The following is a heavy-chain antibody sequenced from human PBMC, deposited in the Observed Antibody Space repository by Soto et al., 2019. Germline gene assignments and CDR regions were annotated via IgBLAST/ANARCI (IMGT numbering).Heavy chain of an antibody. CDR3: ARDEGYSYGYTYYGMDV. V-gene: IGHV4-61*01. J-gene: IGHJ6*02. CDR1: GGSVSSGSYY. CDR2: IYYSGST. D-gene: IGHD5-18*01. Sequence: QVQLQESGPGLVKPSETLSLTCTVSGGSVSSGSYYWSWIRQPPGKGLEWIGYIYYSGSTNYNPSLKRRVTISVDTSKNQFSLKLSSVTAADTAVYYCARDEGYSYGYTYYGMDVWGQGTTVTVSS.